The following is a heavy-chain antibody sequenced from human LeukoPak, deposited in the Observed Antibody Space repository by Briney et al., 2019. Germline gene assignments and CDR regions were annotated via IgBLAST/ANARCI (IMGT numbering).Heavy chain of an antibody. Sequence: GASVKVSCKASGGTFSSYAISWVRQAPGQGLEWMGGIIPIFGTANYAQKFQGRVTITADESTSTAYMELSSLRSEDTAVYYCARAWSSTSLGFDYWGQGTLVTVSS. CDR3: ARAWSSTSLGFDY. J-gene: IGHJ4*02. CDR2: IIPIFGTA. D-gene: IGHD2-2*01. CDR1: GGTFSSYA. V-gene: IGHV1-69*01.